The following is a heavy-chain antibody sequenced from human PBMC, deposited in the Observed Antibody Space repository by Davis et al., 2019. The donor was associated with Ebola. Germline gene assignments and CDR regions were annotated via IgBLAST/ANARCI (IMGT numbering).Heavy chain of an antibody. CDR1: GGSFSGYY. V-gene: IGHV4-34*01. CDR2: INHSGST. CDR3: ARGGLKSIWGSYRFDY. J-gene: IGHJ4*02. Sequence: PSETLSLTCAVYGGSFSGYYWSWIRQPPGKGLEWIGEINHSGSTNYNPSLKSRVTISVDTSKNQFSLKLSSVTAADTAVYYCARGGLKSIWGSYRFDYWGQGTLVTVSS. D-gene: IGHD3-16*02.